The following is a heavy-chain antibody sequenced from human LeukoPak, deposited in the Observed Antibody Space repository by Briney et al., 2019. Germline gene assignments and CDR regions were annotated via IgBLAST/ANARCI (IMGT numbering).Heavy chain of an antibody. CDR3: ARSNQADDH. CDR2: INPGGSSI. V-gene: IGHV3-74*01. J-gene: IGHJ4*02. D-gene: IGHD1-14*01. CDR1: GFTFSSYW. Sequence: GGSLRLSCAASGFTFSSYWMHWVRQVPGKGLVWVARINPGGSSITYADSVKGRFTISRDDAKNTLYLQMDSLRAEDTGVYYCARSNQADDHWGQGTLVTVSS.